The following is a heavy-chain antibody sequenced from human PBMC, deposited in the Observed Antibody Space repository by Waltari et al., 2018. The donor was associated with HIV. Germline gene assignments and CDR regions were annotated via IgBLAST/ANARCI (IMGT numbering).Heavy chain of an antibody. D-gene: IGHD3-10*01. V-gene: IGHV4-39*07. J-gene: IGHJ4*02. CDR2: IYYSGST. CDR1: CGSISSSSYY. CDR3: ARVSYGSGGLDY. Sequence: QLQLQESGPGLVKPSETLPVTCTVSCGSISSSSYYWGWIRQPPGKGLEWIGSIYYSGSTYYNPSLKSRVTISVDTSKNQFSLKLSSVTAADTAVYYCARVSYGSGGLDYWGQGTLVTVSS.